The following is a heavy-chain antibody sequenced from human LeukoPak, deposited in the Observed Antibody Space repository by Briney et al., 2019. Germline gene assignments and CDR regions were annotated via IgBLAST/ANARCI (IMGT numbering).Heavy chain of an antibody. CDR2: IIPILGIA. CDR3: ARDPTGYSSSWYYYYGMDV. V-gene: IGHV1-69*04. CDR1: GGTFISYA. J-gene: IGHJ6*02. D-gene: IGHD6-13*01. Sequence: GSSVKVSCKSSGGTFISYAISWVRQAPGQGLEWMGRIIPILGIANYAQKFQGGVTITADKSTSTAYMELSSLRSEDTAVYYCARDPTGYSSSWYYYYGMDVWGQGTTVTVSS.